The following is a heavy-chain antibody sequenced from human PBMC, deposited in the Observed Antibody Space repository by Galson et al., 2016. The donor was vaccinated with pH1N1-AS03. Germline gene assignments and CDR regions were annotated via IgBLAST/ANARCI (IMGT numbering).Heavy chain of an antibody. D-gene: IGHD3-22*01. J-gene: IGHJ4*02. CDR3: ARAETYYDHFFDY. CDR1: GGTFNKYA. Sequence: SVKVSCKASGGTFNKYAVSWVRQAPGQGLEWMGGILPIFHTANYAQNFQGRVTITRDTSASTAYMELSSLRSEDTAVYYCARAETYYDHFFDYWGQGTLVTVSS. CDR2: ILPIFHTA. V-gene: IGHV1-69*05.